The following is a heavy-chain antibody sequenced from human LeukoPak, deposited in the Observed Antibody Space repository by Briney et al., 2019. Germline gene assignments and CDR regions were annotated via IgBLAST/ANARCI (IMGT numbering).Heavy chain of an antibody. D-gene: IGHD3-22*01. CDR1: GFSLTTRPLG. V-gene: IGHV2-5*02. CDR3: AHRRSGYDWNHGDFDY. CDR2: IYWDDDK. J-gene: IGHJ4*02. Sequence: SGPTLVKPTQTLTLTCSFSGFSLTTRPLGVGWIRQPPRKALEWLAVIYWDDDKRYNPSLRTRLTVTTATSKNQVVLIMTNMDPVDTATYYCAHRRSGYDWNHGDFDYWGQGTLVTVSS.